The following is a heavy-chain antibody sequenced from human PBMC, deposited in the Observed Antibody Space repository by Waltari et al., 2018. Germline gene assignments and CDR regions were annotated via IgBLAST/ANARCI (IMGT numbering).Heavy chain of an antibody. CDR3: AKRGSGWDDAFEI. CDR1: GISIYNYA. V-gene: IGHV3-23*01. CDR2: ISGSGDTT. Sequence: EVQLLESGGGLVQPGGSLRLSCAASGISIYNYAMGWARQAPGKGLEGVSDISGSGDTTHYADSVKGRFTISRDNSKNTLYLEMNSLRAEDTAIYYCAKRGSGWDDAFEIWGQGTMVTVSS. D-gene: IGHD6-19*01. J-gene: IGHJ3*02.